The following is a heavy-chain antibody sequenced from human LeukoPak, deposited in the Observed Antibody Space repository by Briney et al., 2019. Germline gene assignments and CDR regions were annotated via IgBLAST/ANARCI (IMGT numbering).Heavy chain of an antibody. CDR3: AKVAASHYYDSSGYYDY. CDR1: GFTFSSYG. Sequence: PGGSLRLSCAASGFTFSSYGMHWVRQAPGKGLEWVAVISYDGSNKYYADSVKGRFTISRDNSKNTLYLQMNSLRAEDTAVYYCAKVAASHYYDSSGYYDYWGQGTLVTVSS. D-gene: IGHD3-22*01. J-gene: IGHJ4*02. V-gene: IGHV3-30*18. CDR2: ISYDGSNK.